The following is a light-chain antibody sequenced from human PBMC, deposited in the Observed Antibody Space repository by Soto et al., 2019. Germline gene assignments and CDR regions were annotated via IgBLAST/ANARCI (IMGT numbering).Light chain of an antibody. CDR1: QSISSN. CDR2: RTS. CDR3: QQSLSTLLT. J-gene: IGKJ4*01. Sequence: EIVMTQSPATLSVSPGERATLSCRASQSISSNLAWYQQKPGQAPRLLMFRTSSRATGFPARFSGSGSGTEFNLTISSLQPEDVATYYCQQSLSTLLTFGGGTKVDIK. V-gene: IGKV3-15*01.